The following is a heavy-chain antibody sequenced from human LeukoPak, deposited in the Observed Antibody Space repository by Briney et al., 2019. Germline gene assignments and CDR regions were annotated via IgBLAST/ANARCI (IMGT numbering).Heavy chain of an antibody. D-gene: IGHD2-15*01. J-gene: IGHJ4*02. CDR2: IYYSGST. Sequence: SETLSLTCTVSGGSMSNSSYYWGWIRQPPGKGLEWIGYIYYSGSTDSNPSLKSRVTISVDTSKNQISLNLSSVTAADTAVYYCARTYCRGGSCHFDYWGQGTLVTVSS. CDR1: GGSMSNSSYY. CDR3: ARTYCRGGSCHFDY. V-gene: IGHV4-61*05.